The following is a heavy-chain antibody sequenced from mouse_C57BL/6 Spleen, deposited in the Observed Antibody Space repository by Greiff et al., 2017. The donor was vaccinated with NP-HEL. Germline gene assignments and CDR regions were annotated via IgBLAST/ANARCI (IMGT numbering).Heavy chain of an antibody. V-gene: IGHV1-55*01. J-gene: IGHJ3*01. CDR2: IYPGSGST. Sequence: QVQLKQPGAELVKPGASVKMSCKASGYTFISYWITWVKQRPGQGLEWIGDIYPGSGSTNYNEKFKSKATLTVDTSSSTAYMQLSSLTSEDSAVYYCARWLLREAWFAYWGQGTLVTVSA. CDR1: GYTFISYW. D-gene: IGHD2-3*01. CDR3: ARWLLREAWFAY.